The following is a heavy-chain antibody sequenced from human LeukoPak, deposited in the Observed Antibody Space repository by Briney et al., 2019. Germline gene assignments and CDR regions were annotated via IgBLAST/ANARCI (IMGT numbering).Heavy chain of an antibody. CDR2: IYYSGST. V-gene: IGHV4-59*01. J-gene: IGHJ2*01. D-gene: IGHD5-18*01. Sequence: SETLSLTCTVSGGSISTYYWSWIRQPPGKGLEWIGYIYYSGSTNYNPSLKSRVTISVDTSKNQFSLELSSVTAADTAVYYCARGYSYGYPRWYFDLWGRGTLVTVSS. CDR1: GGSISTYY. CDR3: ARGYSYGYPRWYFDL.